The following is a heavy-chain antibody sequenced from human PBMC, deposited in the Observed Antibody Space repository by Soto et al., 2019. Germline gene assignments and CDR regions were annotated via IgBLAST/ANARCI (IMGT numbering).Heavy chain of an antibody. CDR3: ARDDGWLILDY. CDR2: ITRSSSYI. V-gene: IGHV3-21*06. Sequence: EVQLVESGGGPVKPGGSLRLSCAASGFAFNTYSMNWVRQAPGNGLEWVAFITRSSSYIYYADSVRGRFTLSRDNAKNSLYLQMNSLRAEDTAIYYCARDDGWLILDYWGQGTMVTVSS. CDR1: GFAFNTYS. J-gene: IGHJ4*02. D-gene: IGHD6-19*01.